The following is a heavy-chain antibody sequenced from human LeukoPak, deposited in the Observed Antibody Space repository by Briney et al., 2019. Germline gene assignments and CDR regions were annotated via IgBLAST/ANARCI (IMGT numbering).Heavy chain of an antibody. CDR2: IQDDESNK. Sequence: PGGSLRLSCAASGFIFSSFGMHWVRQATGKGLEWVAFIQDDESNKFYADSVKGRFTISRDNSKSTLFLQMNSLRPEDTALYYCAKQMVERPHYYYMDVWGKGTTVTVSS. CDR3: AKQMVERPHYYYMDV. CDR1: GFIFSSFG. D-gene: IGHD2-15*01. J-gene: IGHJ6*03. V-gene: IGHV3-30*02.